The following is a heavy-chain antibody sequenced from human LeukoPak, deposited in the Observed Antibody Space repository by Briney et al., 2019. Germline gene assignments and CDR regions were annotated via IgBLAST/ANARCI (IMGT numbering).Heavy chain of an antibody. CDR2: FYNSGRS. Sequence: PSETLSLTCTVSGGSISSYYWSWIRQPPGKGLEWIGYFYNSGRSTYNPFLKSRVTISADTSKNHFSLKLNSVTTADTAVYYCTRGAGWLIDYWGQGILVTVSS. V-gene: IGHV4-59*01. CDR1: GGSISSYY. CDR3: TRGAGWLIDY. J-gene: IGHJ4*01. D-gene: IGHD3-16*01.